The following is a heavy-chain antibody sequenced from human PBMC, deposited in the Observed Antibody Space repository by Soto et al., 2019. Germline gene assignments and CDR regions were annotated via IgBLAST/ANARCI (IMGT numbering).Heavy chain of an antibody. J-gene: IGHJ6*03. V-gene: IGHV1-8*01. Sequence: QVQLVQSGAEVKKPGASVKVSCKASGYTFTSYDINWVRQATGQGLEWMGWMNPNSGNTGYAQKFQGRVTMTRNTSISTAYMELSSLRSEDTAVYYCAAIGPITMVRGVIINHYYYYMDVWGKGTTVTVSS. CDR2: MNPNSGNT. CDR3: AAIGPITMVRGVIINHYYYYMDV. CDR1: GYTFTSYD. D-gene: IGHD3-10*01.